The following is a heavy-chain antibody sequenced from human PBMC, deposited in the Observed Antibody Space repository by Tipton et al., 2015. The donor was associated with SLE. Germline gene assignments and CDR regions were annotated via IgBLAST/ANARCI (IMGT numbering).Heavy chain of an antibody. Sequence: TLSLTCTVSGGSISSYYWSWIRQPAGGGLEWIGRIYTNENTNYNPSLKSRVTMSVDTSKNQFSLKVSSVTAADTAVYYCARERVEAAGRRGYFDLWGRGTLVTVSS. CDR2: IYTNENT. D-gene: IGHD6-13*01. CDR3: ARERVEAAGRRGYFDL. V-gene: IGHV4-4*07. CDR1: GGSISSYY. J-gene: IGHJ2*01.